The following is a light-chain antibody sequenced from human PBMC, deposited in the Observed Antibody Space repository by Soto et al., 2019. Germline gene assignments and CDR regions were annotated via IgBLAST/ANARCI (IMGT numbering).Light chain of an antibody. J-gene: IGKJ2*01. V-gene: IGKV1-39*01. Sequence: DIQMTQSPSSLSASVGDRVTITCRASQGVSGYLPWYQQRQGRAPKLLMYAASNLLSGVPSRFSGSGSGADFTHTITSLQPEEFETYYCQQNYRTQHTFGHGTKLESK. CDR2: AAS. CDR3: QQNYRTQHT. CDR1: QGVSGY.